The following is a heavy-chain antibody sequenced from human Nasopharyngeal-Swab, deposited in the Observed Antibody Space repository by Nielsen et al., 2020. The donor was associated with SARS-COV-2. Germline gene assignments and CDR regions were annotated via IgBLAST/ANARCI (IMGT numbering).Heavy chain of an antibody. Sequence: SVKAPCKTSGGTFSSYGISWFRQAPGQGLEWMGGIIPILPITNYAQKFQDRVTITADKSTSTAYMELSSLRSEDTAAYYCARGGWLRKDYYYSYYYMDVWGKGTTVTVSS. V-gene: IGHV1-69*10. CDR1: GGTFSSYG. CDR3: ARGGWLRKDYYYSYYYMDV. J-gene: IGHJ6*03. D-gene: IGHD5-24*01. CDR2: IIPILPIT.